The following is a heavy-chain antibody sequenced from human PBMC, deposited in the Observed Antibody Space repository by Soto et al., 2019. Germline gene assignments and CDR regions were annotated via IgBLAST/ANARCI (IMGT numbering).Heavy chain of an antibody. D-gene: IGHD1-26*01. J-gene: IGHJ6*03. CDR1: GGSISSYY. CDR3: ARENRERYYYYMDV. Sequence: SETLSVTCTVSGGSISSYYWSWIRQPPGKGLEWIGYIYYSGSTNYNPSLKSRVTISVDTSKNQFSLKLSSVTAADTAVYYCARENRERYYYYMDVWGKGTTVTVSS. CDR2: IYYSGST. V-gene: IGHV4-59*01.